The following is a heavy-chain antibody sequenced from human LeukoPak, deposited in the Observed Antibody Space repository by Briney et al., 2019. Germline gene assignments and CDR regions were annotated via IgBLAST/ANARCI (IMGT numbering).Heavy chain of an antibody. J-gene: IGHJ6*02. CDR1: GGSFRGYY. D-gene: IGHD1-26*01. CDR3: ASLEATIYYYGMDV. CDR2: INHSGST. V-gene: IGHV4-34*01. Sequence: SETLSLTCAVYGGSFRGYYWSWIRQPPGKGLEWIGEINHSGSTNYNPSLKSRVTISVDTSKNQFSLKLSSVTAADTAVYYCASLEATIYYYGMDVWGQGTTVTVSS.